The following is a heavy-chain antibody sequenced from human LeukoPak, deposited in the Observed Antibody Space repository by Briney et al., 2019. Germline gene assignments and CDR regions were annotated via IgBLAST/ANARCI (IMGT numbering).Heavy chain of an antibody. J-gene: IGHJ6*03. V-gene: IGHV3-73*01. Sequence: GGSLRLSCAASGFTFSGSAMHWVRQASGKGLEWVGRIRSKANSYATAYAASVKGRFTISRDDSKNTAYLQMNSLKTEDTAVYYCTSLWPASGGDSPMDVWGKGTTVTVSS. D-gene: IGHD2-21*02. CDR1: GFTFSGSA. CDR2: IRSKANSYAT. CDR3: TSLWPASGGDSPMDV.